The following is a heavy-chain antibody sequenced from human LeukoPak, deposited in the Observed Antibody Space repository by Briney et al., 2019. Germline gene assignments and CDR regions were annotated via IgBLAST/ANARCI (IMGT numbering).Heavy chain of an antibody. CDR1: GGSVSSGSYY. CDR3: ASGITMVRGARYYYFDY. Sequence: SETLCLTCTVSGGSVSSGSYYWSWIRQPPGTGLEWIGYIYYSGSTNYNPSLKSRVTISVDTSKNQFSLQLSSVTAADTAVYYCASGITMVRGARYYYFDYWGQGTLVTVSS. V-gene: IGHV4-61*01. D-gene: IGHD3-10*01. CDR2: IYYSGST. J-gene: IGHJ4*02.